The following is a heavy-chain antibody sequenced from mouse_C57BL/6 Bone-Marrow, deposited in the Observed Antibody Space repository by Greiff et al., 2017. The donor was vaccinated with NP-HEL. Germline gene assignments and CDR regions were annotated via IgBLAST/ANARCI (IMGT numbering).Heavy chain of an antibody. CDR3: ARDYYGAPMDY. CDR1: GFTFSDYY. J-gene: IGHJ4*01. Sequence: EVKLMESEGGLVQPGSSMKLSCTASGFTFSDYYMAWVRQVPEKGLEWVANINYDGSSTYYLDSLKSRFIISRDNAKNILYLQMSSLKSEDTATYYCARDYYGAPMDYWGQGTSVTVSS. V-gene: IGHV5-16*01. CDR2: INYDGSST. D-gene: IGHD1-1*01.